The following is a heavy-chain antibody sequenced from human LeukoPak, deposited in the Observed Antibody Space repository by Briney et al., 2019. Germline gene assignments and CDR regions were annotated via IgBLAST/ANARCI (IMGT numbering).Heavy chain of an antibody. D-gene: IGHD2-2*02. Sequence: GGSLRLSCAASGFTFSSYGMHWVRQAPGKGLEWVAVISYDGSNKYYADSVKGRFTISRDNSKNTLYLQMNSLRAEDTAVYYCARELYCSSTNCYKGYYGMDVWGQGTTVTVSS. CDR1: GFTFSSYG. J-gene: IGHJ6*02. V-gene: IGHV3-30*03. CDR3: ARELYCSSTNCYKGYYGMDV. CDR2: ISYDGSNK.